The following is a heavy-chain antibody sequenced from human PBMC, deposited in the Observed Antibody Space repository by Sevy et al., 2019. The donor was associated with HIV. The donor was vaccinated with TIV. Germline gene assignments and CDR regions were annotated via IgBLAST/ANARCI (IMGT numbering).Heavy chain of an antibody. CDR2: ISSSSSYI. V-gene: IGHV3-21*01. J-gene: IGHJ4*02. Sequence: GGSLRLSCAASGFTFSSYSMNWVRQAPGKGLEWVSSISSSSSYIYYADSVKGRFTISRDNAKNSRYLQMNSLRAEDTAVYYCARDPSGDYLFDYWGQGTLVTVSS. CDR1: GFTFSSYS. CDR3: ARDPSGDYLFDY. D-gene: IGHD4-17*01.